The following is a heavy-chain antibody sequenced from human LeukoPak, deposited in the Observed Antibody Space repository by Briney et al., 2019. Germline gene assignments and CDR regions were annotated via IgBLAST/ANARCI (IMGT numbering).Heavy chain of an antibody. V-gene: IGHV4-61*02. CDR2: IYTSGST. D-gene: IGHD2-15*01. Sequence: SETLSLTCTVSGGSISSGSYYWSWIRQPAGKGLEWIGRIYTSGSTNYNPSLKSRVTISVDTSKNQLSLKLSSVTAADTAVYYCARNIGSCYSCFDYWGQGTLVTVSS. J-gene: IGHJ4*02. CDR1: GGSISSGSYY. CDR3: ARNIGSCYSCFDY.